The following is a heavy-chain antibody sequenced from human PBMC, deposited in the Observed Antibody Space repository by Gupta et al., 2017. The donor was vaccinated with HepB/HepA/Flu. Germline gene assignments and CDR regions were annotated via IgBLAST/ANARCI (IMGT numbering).Heavy chain of an antibody. CDR3: AKYSAYCGGDCYVYYYYYIDV. CDR1: GFTFSSYG. CDR2: ISYDGSNK. V-gene: IGHV3-30*18. J-gene: IGHJ6*03. D-gene: IGHD2-21*01. Sequence: QVQLVESGGGVVQPGRSLRLSCAASGFTFSSYGMHWVRQASGKGLEWVAIISYDGSNKYYADSVKGLFTIPRDNSKNTVYPQMHSLRAEDTAVYYCAKYSAYCGGDCYVYYYYYIDVWGKGTTVTVSS.